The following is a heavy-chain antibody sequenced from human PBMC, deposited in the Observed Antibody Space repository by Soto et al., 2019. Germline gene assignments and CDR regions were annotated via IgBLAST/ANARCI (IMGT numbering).Heavy chain of an antibody. CDR2: IYPGDSHT. CDR3: PTFDRSNRFSGFVY. CDR1: EYTFSSYW. D-gene: IGHD1-1*01. V-gene: IGHV5-51*01. Sequence: GESLKISCKASEYTFSSYWIAWVRQMPGKGLECMGIIYPGDSHTKYSPSFQGQVTISADKSISTAYLQSSSLNASDTAMYYCPTFDRSNRFSGFVYWGQGTPVTVSS. J-gene: IGHJ4*01.